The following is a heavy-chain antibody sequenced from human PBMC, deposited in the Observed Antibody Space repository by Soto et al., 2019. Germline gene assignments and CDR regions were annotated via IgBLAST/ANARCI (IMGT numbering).Heavy chain of an antibody. Sequence: SVKVSCKASGGTFSSYAISWVRQAPGQGLEWTGGIIPIFGTANYAQKFQGRVTITADESTSTAYMELSSLRSEDTAVYYCARAGDYGDDPFDYWGQGTLVTVSS. D-gene: IGHD4-17*01. J-gene: IGHJ4*02. CDR2: IIPIFGTA. CDR3: ARAGDYGDDPFDY. V-gene: IGHV1-69*13. CDR1: GGTFSSYA.